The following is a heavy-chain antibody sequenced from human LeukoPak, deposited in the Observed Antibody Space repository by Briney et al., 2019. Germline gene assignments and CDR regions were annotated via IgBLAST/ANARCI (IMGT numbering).Heavy chain of an antibody. CDR1: GGSIRIYDYF. J-gene: IGHJ2*01. CDR2: VYYSGST. V-gene: IGHV4-39*01. CDR3: ARRHSSNWYASLGSFDI. Sequence: SETLSLTCTVSGGSIRIYDYFWGWVRQPPGKALEWIGSVYYSGSTYYNPSLRSRVTVSVDTSNNQFSLHLASVTAADTAVYYCARRHSSNWYASLGSFDIWGRGKLVTVSS. D-gene: IGHD6-13*01.